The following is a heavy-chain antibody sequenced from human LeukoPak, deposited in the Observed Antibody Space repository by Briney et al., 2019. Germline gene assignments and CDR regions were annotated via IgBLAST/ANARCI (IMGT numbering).Heavy chain of an antibody. CDR1: GFIFSTYG. V-gene: IGHV3-30*18. J-gene: IGHJ6*02. CDR2: ISYEGGNK. Sequence: PGRSLRLSCVASGFIFSTYGMNWVRQAPGKGLEWVAVISYEGGNKGYSDSVKGRFTISRDNSKSTLYLQLNSLRADDTAVYYCAKDRHRGGYDPDGMDVWGQGTTVTVSS. CDR3: AKDRHRGGYDPDGMDV. D-gene: IGHD5-24*01.